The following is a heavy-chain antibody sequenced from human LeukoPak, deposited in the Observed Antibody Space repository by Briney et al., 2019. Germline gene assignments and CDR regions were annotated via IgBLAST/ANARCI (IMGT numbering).Heavy chain of an antibody. D-gene: IGHD6-19*01. CDR3: ARVQWLVRSAYYYYYMDV. J-gene: IGHJ6*03. Sequence: SETLSLTCTVSGGSISSYYWSWIRQPAGKGLEWIGRIYTSGSTNYNPSLKSRVTMSVDTSKNQFSLKLSSVTAADTAVYYCARVQWLVRSAYYYYYMDVWGKGTTVTFSS. CDR2: IYTSGST. V-gene: IGHV4-4*07. CDR1: GGSISSYY.